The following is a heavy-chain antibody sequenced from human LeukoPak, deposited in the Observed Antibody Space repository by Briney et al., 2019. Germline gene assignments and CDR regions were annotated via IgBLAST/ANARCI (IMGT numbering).Heavy chain of an antibody. D-gene: IGHD3-22*01. CDR1: GFTFSRYW. CDR3: ATPLDYYDSSGYHQGGD. V-gene: IGHV3-7*03. CDR2: IKQDGSKK. Sequence: QPGGSLRLSCAASGFTFSRYWMTWVRQAPGKGLEWAANIKQDGSKKNYVDSVKGRFTISRDNAKNSLYLQMNSLRAEDTAVYYCATPLDYYDSSGYHQGGDWGQGTLVTVSS. J-gene: IGHJ4*02.